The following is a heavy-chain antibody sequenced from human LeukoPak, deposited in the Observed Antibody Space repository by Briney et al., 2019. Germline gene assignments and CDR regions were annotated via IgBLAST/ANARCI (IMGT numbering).Heavy chain of an antibody. CDR2: IYPGDSDT. CDR3: ASEGRGYSYSYAFDI. CDR1: GYSFTGYW. Sequence: GESLKISCKGSGYSFTGYWIGWVRQMPGKGLEWMGIIYPGDSDTRYSPSFQGQVTISADKSISTAYLQWSSLEASDTAMYYCASEGRGYSYSYAFDIWGQGTMVTVSS. D-gene: IGHD5-18*01. V-gene: IGHV5-51*01. J-gene: IGHJ3*02.